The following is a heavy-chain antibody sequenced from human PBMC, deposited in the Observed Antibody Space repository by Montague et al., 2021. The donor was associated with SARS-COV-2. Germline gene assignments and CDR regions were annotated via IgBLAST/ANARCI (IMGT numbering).Heavy chain of an antibody. J-gene: IGHJ4*02. CDR1: GVSVTAYY. V-gene: IGHV4-59*08. CDR3: VRHAHYDGLHGPPDF. CDR2: VLYNKGT. Sequence: SETLSLTCTVSGVSVTAYYWSWIRQPPGKGLEWVGDVLYNKGTNFNPALKSRVAISVDTSKNQFSLRLTAVTAADTAVYYSVRHAHYDGLHGPPDFWDQGTLVTVSP. D-gene: IGHD3-16*01.